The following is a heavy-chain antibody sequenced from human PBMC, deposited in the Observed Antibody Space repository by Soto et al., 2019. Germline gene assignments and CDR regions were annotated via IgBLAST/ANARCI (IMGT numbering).Heavy chain of an antibody. CDR1: GGTFSSYA. V-gene: IGHV1-69*12. Sequence: QVQLVQSGAEVKKPGSSVKVSCKASGGTFSSYAINWVRQAPGQGLEWMGGIIRIFGTPHYAQRYQGRVTITADESTSTAYMELSSLRAEDTAVYYCARQGSNEYYCYGMDVWGQWTTVTVSS. CDR3: ARQGSNEYYCYGMDV. J-gene: IGHJ6*02. CDR2: IIRIFGTP. D-gene: IGHD3-10*01.